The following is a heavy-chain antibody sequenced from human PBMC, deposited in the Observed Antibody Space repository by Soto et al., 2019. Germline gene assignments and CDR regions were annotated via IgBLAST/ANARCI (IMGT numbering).Heavy chain of an antibody. Sequence: PSETLSLTCTVSGGSVSSGSYYWSWIRQPPGKGLEWIGNIYYSGSPNYNPSLKSRGTISVDTSKNQFSLKLSSVTAADTAVYYCARGSTVGDAVDIWGEGTMVTVSS. J-gene: IGHJ3*02. D-gene: IGHD4-17*01. V-gene: IGHV4-61*01. CDR3: ARGSTVGDAVDI. CDR2: IYYSGSP. CDR1: GGSVSSGSYY.